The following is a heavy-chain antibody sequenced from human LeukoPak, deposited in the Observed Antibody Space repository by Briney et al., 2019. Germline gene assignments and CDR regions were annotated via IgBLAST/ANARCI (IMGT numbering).Heavy chain of an antibody. CDR1: GGSISSGGYY. CDR3: ARVTAIVRVFDY. Sequence: SQTLSLTCAVSGGSISSGGYYWSWIRQHPGKGLEWIGYIYYSGSTYYNPSLKSRVTISVDTSKNQSSLKLSSVTAADTAVYYCARVTAIVRVFDYWGQGTLVTVSS. CDR2: IYYSGST. V-gene: IGHV4-31*11. D-gene: IGHD3-22*01. J-gene: IGHJ4*02.